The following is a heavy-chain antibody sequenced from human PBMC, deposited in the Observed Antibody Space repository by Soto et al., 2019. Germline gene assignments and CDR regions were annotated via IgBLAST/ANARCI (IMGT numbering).Heavy chain of an antibody. CDR1: GGSVSSGSYY. CDR3: ARDPLDYYFDY. D-gene: IGHD3-16*02. V-gene: IGHV4-61*01. CDR2: IYYSGST. Sequence: AETLSLTCTVSGGSVSSGSYYFICIRQPPGKGLEWIGYIYYSGSTNYNPSLKSRVTISVDTSKNQFSLKLSSVTAADTAVYYCARDPLDYYFDYWGQGTLVTVS. J-gene: IGHJ4*02.